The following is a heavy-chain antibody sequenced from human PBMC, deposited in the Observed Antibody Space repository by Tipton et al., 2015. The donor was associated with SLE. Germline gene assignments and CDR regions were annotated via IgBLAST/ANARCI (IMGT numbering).Heavy chain of an antibody. V-gene: IGHV4-38-2*02. CDR1: DSSIGGGYY. J-gene: IGHJ4*02. CDR3: ARDSGVWSLDF. CDR2: IHHSGTT. Sequence: TLSLTCAVSDSSIGGGYYWGWIRQPPGKGLEWIANIHHSGTTYYNPSLESRVTISIDTPNNQFSLRLTSVTAADTAVYYCARDSGVWSLDFWGQGTLVTVSS. D-gene: IGHD2-21*01.